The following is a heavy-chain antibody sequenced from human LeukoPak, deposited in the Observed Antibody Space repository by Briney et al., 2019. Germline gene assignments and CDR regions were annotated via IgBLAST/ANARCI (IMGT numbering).Heavy chain of an antibody. J-gene: IGHJ4*02. V-gene: IGHV3-21*01. D-gene: IGHD2-21*02. CDR2: ISSSSSYI. CDR1: GFTFSSDS. CDR3: ARDTVVTPGPFDY. Sequence: PGGSLRLSCAASGFTFSSDSMNWVRQAPGRGLEWVSSISSSSSYIYYADSVKGRFTISRDNAKNSLYLQMNSLRAEDTAVYYCARDTVVTPGPFDYWGQGTLVTVSS.